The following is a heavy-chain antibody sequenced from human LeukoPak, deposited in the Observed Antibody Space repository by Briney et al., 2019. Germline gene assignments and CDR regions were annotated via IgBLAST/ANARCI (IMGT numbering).Heavy chain of an antibody. J-gene: IGHJ4*02. CDR3: ASAAVGAMDY. D-gene: IGHD1-26*01. CDR1: GFXFSRSW. CDR2: INSDGSST. Sequence: GGSLRLSCAASGFXFSRSWIHWVRQAPGKGLVWVSRINSDGSSTNYADSVKGRFTISRDNAKNTLYLQMNSLRAEDTAVYYCASAAVGAMDYWGQGTLVTVSS. V-gene: IGHV3-74*01.